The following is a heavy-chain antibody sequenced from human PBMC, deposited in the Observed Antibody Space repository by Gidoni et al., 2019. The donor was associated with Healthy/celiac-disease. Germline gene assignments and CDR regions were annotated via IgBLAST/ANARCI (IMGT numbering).Heavy chain of an antibody. CDR1: RYPCTSYE. CDR2: LNHNRGNT. CDR3: ARVGRSWSYIDY. V-gene: IGHV1-8*01. J-gene: IGHJ4*02. D-gene: IGHD6-13*01. Sequence: QLQLVPSGAEVKKPGASVKVSCKASRYPCTSYEINWVRQATGQGLECMGWLNHNRGNTCYVQKCQGRVTMNRKTSIRTAYLELSRLRSEDTAVYYCARVGRSWSYIDYWGQGTLVTVSS.